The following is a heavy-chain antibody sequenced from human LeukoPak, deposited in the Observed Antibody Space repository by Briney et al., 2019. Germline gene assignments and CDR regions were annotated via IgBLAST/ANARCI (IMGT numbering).Heavy chain of an antibody. D-gene: IGHD2-21*02. V-gene: IGHV3-30*02. CDR2: IQFDGSKI. Sequence: PGGSLRLSCVASGFTFNTHGMHWVRQAPGKGLEWVAFIQFDGSKIDYADSVKGRFTISRDNSENTLYLQMNSLGVEDTAVYYCANERFSGGDLYWGQGTLVTVSS. J-gene: IGHJ4*02. CDR3: ANERFSGGDLY. CDR1: GFTFNTHG.